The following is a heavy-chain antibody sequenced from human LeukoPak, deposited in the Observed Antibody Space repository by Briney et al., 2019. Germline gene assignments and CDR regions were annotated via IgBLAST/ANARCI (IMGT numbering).Heavy chain of an antibody. CDR3: ARDGGTSTPFDH. V-gene: IGHV3-21*01. D-gene: IGHD2-15*01. Sequence: SGGSLRLSCAASGFTFSSYSMNWVRQAPGKGLEWVSSISSSSSYIYYADSVNGRFTISRDNAKSTVYLQMNSLTAEDTAVYYCARDGGTSTPFDHWGQGTLVTVSS. CDR1: GFTFSSYS. CDR2: ISSSSSYI. J-gene: IGHJ4*02.